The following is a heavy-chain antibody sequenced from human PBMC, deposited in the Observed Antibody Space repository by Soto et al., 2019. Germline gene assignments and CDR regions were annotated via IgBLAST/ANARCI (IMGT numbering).Heavy chain of an antibody. CDR2: VSSSGGSP. CDR3: AKYSTSWRGGQFDY. V-gene: IGHV3-23*01. D-gene: IGHD6-13*01. Sequence: EVQLLESGGGLVQPGGSLRLSCAASGCTFSSYAMSWVRQAPGKGLEWVLAVSSSGGSPYYADSVKGRFTIARDNSKNTLYLQMNSLRAEDTAVYYCAKYSTSWRGGQFDYWGQGTLVTVSS. J-gene: IGHJ4*02. CDR1: GCTFSSYA.